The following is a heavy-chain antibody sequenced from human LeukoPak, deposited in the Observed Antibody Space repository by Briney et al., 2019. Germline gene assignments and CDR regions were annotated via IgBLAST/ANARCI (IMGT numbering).Heavy chain of an antibody. V-gene: IGHV4-59*01. D-gene: IGHD4-17*01. Sequence: SETLSLTCTVSGGSISSYYWSWIRQPPGKGLEWIGYIYYSGSTNYNPPLKSRVTISVDTSKNQFSLKLSSVTAADTAVYYCARGIGDFRRPYFDYWGQGTLVTVSS. CDR1: GGSISSYY. CDR2: IYYSGST. J-gene: IGHJ4*02. CDR3: ARGIGDFRRPYFDY.